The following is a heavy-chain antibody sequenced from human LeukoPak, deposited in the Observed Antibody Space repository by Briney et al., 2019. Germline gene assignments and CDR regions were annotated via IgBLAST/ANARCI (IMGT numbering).Heavy chain of an antibody. Sequence: GGSLRLSCAASGFTFSSYSMTWVRQAPGKGLEWVSSISSDSSHIYKVDSLKDRFTISRDNAKNSLYLQMDSLRAEDTAVYYCARFNAAGTARGGFDYWGQGSLVTVSS. CDR3: ARFNAAGTARGGFDY. CDR1: GFTFSSYS. CDR2: ISSDSSHI. J-gene: IGHJ4*02. D-gene: IGHD3-16*01. V-gene: IGHV3-21*01.